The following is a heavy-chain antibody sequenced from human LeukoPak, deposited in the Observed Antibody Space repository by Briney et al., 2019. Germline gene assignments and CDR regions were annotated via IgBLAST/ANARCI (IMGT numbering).Heavy chain of an antibody. Sequence: GGSLRLSCAASGFTFSSYAMSWVRQAPGKGLEWVSAISGSGGSTYYADSVKGRFTISRDNSKNTLYLQMNSLRAEDTAVYYRYVFDWLSDAFDIWGQGTMVTVSS. CDR2: ISGSGGST. CDR3: YVFDWLSDAFDI. D-gene: IGHD3-9*01. CDR1: GFTFSSYA. V-gene: IGHV3-23*01. J-gene: IGHJ3*02.